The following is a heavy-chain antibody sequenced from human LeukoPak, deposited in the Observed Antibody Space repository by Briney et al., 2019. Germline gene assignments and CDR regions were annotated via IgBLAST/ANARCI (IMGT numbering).Heavy chain of an antibody. CDR3: ARESETSGWYDY. Sequence: GPLRLSCAAPGFMFANYAIHWVRHAPGKGLEWVSLISGDSVSTFYADSVRGRFTISRDNTRKSLSLQMSSLRSEDTALYYCARESETSGWYDYWGQGTLVTVSS. J-gene: IGHJ4*02. CDR2: ISGDSVST. V-gene: IGHV3-43*02. CDR1: GFMFANYA. D-gene: IGHD6-19*01.